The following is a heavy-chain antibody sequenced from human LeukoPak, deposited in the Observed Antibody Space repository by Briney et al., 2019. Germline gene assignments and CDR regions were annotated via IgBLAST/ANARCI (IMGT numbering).Heavy chain of an antibody. V-gene: IGHV3-30-3*01. CDR3: ARGPVVVIKGGVFDY. J-gene: IGHJ4*02. Sequence: GRSLRLSCAASGFTFSSYAMHWVRQAPGKGLEWVAVISYDGSNKYYADSVKGRFTISRDNSKNTLYLQMNSLRAEDTAVYYCARGPVVVIKGGVFDYWGQGTLVTVSS. CDR2: ISYDGSNK. D-gene: IGHD3-22*01. CDR1: GFTFSSYA.